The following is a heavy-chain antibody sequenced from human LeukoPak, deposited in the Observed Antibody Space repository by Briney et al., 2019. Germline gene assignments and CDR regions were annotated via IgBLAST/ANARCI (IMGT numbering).Heavy chain of an antibody. CDR1: GYTFTSYG. J-gene: IGHJ4*02. D-gene: IGHD5-12*01. CDR2: ISSYTGNT. V-gene: IGHV1-18*01. Sequence: ASVKVSCKASGYTFTSYGISRVRQAPGQGLEWVGWISSYTGNTNHAQKVQGRVTMTTDTSTSTAYMELRSLRSDDTAVYYCARVLGILATIHNYWGQGTLVTVSS. CDR3: ARVLGILATIHNY.